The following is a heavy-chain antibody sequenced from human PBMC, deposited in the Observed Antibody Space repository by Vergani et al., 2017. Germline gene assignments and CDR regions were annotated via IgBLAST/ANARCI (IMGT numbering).Heavy chain of an antibody. V-gene: IGHV1-2*02. Sequence: QVQLVQSGAEVKKPGASVKVSCKASGYTFTGYYMHWVRQAPGQGLEWMGWINPNSGGTNYAQKFQGRVTMTRDTSISTAYMELSSLRSEDTAVYYCARSLRGWLQSAPFDYWGQGTLVTVSS. D-gene: IGHD5-24*01. CDR1: GYTFTGYY. J-gene: IGHJ4*02. CDR3: ARSLRGWLQSAPFDY. CDR2: INPNSGGT.